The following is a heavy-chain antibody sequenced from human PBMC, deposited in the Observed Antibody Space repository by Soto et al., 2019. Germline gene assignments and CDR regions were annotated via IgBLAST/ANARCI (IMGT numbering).Heavy chain of an antibody. CDR3: ARASGSSYWFDP. J-gene: IGHJ5*02. D-gene: IGHD1-26*01. Sequence: ASVKVSCKASGYTFTGYAMHWVRQAPGQRLEWMGWINAGNGNTKYSQKFQGRVTITRDTSASTAYMELRSLRSDDTAVYYCARASGSSYWFDPWGQGTLVTVSS. CDR2: INAGNGNT. CDR1: GYTFTGYA. V-gene: IGHV1-3*01.